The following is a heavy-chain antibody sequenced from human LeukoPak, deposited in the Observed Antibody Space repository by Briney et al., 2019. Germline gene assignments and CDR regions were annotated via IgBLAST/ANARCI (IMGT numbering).Heavy chain of an antibody. Sequence: GGSLRLSCAASGFTSSDYYMTWIRQPPGKGPEWISYISSSGGATTYVDSVKGRFTISRDNAKNSLYLQMNSLRADDTAVYYCARSNYYTVDVWGQGTTVTVSS. CDR3: ARSNYYTVDV. CDR2: ISSSGGAT. CDR1: GFTSSDYY. J-gene: IGHJ6*02. V-gene: IGHV3-11*03.